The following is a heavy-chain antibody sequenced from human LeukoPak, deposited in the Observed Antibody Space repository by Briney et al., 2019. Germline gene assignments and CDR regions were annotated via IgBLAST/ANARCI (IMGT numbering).Heavy chain of an antibody. J-gene: IGHJ6*03. CDR2: IYSGGST. CDR3: ARCSVEYSSPSPPANYYMDV. D-gene: IGHD6-6*01. V-gene: IGHV3-53*05. CDR1: GFTVSSNY. Sequence: GGSLRLSCAASGFTVSSNYMSWVRQAPGKGLEWVSVIYSGGSTYYADSVKGRFTISRDNSKNTLYLQMNSLRAEDTAVYYCARCSVEYSSPSPPANYYMDVWGKGTTVTVSS.